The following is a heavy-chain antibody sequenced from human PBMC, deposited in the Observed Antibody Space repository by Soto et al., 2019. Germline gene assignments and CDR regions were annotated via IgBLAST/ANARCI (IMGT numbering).Heavy chain of an antibody. D-gene: IGHD2-8*01. CDR1: GFTFSSYD. J-gene: IGHJ4*02. V-gene: IGHV3-13*01. Sequence: GGSLRLSCAASGFTFSSYDMHWVRQITGKGLEWVSAISAGGRTYALGSVKGRFTISRGNAKNSVYLQMNSLRAGDKAVDYCARRDCTRERCPGIALDYWGQGIQVTVSS. CDR3: ARRDCTRERCPGIALDY. CDR2: ISAGGRT.